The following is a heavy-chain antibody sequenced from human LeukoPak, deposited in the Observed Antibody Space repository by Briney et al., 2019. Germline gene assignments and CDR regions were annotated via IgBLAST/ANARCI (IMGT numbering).Heavy chain of an antibody. J-gene: IGHJ4*02. D-gene: IGHD3-22*01. V-gene: IGHV3-74*01. CDR2: SNSDGSST. CDR3: ARVWDSSGLGPYYFDY. CDR1: GFTFSSYW. Sequence: QPGGSLRLSCAASGFTFSSYWMHWVRHAPGKGLVWVSRSNSDGSSTSYADSVKGRFTISRDNSKNTLYLQMNSLRAEDTAVYYCARVWDSSGLGPYYFDYWGQGTLVTVSS.